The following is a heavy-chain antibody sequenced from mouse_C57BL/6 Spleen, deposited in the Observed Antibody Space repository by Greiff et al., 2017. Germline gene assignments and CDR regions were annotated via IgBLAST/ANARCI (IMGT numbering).Heavy chain of an antibody. CDR1: GYTFTSYW. V-gene: IGHV1-59*01. J-gene: IGHJ4*01. CDR2: IDPSDSYT. D-gene: IGHD2-1*01. CDR3: ARYGNYESYAMDY. Sequence: VQLQQPGAELVRPGTSVKLSCKASGYTFTSYWMHWVKQRPGQGLEWIGVIDPSDSYTNYNQKFKGKATLTVDTSSSTAYMQLSSLTSEDSAVYYCARYGNYESYAMDYWGQGTSVTVSS.